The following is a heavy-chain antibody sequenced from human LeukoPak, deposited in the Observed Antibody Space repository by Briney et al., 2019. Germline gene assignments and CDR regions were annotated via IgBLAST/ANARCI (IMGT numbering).Heavy chain of an antibody. CDR2: IYTSGST. CDR3: ARGGSGWNAYYYYMDV. Sequence: SETLSLTCTVSGGSISSGSYYWSWIWQPAGKGLEWIGHIYTSGSTNYNPSLKSRVTISVDTSKNQFSLKLSSVTAADTAMYFCARGGSGWNAYYYYMDVWGKGTTVTISS. CDR1: GGSISSGSYY. J-gene: IGHJ6*03. D-gene: IGHD1-1*01. V-gene: IGHV4-61*09.